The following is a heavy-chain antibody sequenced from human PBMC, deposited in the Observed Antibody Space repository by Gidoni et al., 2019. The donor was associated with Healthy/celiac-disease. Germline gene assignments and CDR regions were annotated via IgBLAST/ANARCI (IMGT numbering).Heavy chain of an antibody. CDR2: MNPNSGNT. J-gene: IGHJ5*02. V-gene: IGHV1-8*01. CDR1: GYTFTSSE. CDR3: ARGPRGWFDP. Sequence: QVQLVPSGAEVKKPGDSVKVSCTASGYTFTSSEINWVRQATGQGLEWMGWMNPNSGNTGYAQKFQGRVTMTRNTTISTAYRELSSVRSEDTAVYYCARGPRGWFDPWGQGTLVTVSS.